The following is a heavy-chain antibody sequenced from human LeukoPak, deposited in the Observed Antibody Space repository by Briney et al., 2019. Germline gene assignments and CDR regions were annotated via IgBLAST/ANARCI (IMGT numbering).Heavy chain of an antibody. D-gene: IGHD6-19*01. J-gene: IGHJ4*02. CDR2: ISRDGGTT. Sequence: GGSLRLSCAASGFTFDDYAMHWVRQAPGKGLEWVSLISRDGGTTYYADSVKGRVTISRDNAKNSLYLQMNSLRAEDTAVYYCARGGWSPDIDYWGQGTLVTVSS. CDR1: GFTFDDYA. CDR3: ARGGWSPDIDY. V-gene: IGHV3-43*02.